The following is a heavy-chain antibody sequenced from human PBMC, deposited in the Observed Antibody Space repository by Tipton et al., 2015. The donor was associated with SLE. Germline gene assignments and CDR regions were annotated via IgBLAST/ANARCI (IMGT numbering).Heavy chain of an antibody. CDR3: ARLFIAVAGTGNAFDI. Sequence: TLSLTCTVSGGSISSGGYYWSWIRQHPGKGLEWSGYISYSGSTYYNTSLKSRVTIPVDTSKNQFSLKLSSVAAADTAVYYCARLFIAVAGTGNAFDIWGQGTMVTVSS. V-gene: IGHV4-31*03. CDR1: GGSISSGGYY. D-gene: IGHD6-19*01. J-gene: IGHJ3*02. CDR2: ISYSGST.